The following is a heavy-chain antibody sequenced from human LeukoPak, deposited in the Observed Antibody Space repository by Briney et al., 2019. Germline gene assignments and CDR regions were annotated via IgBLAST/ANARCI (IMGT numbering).Heavy chain of an antibody. CDR3: ARGPPRENRETSTIFGVGNPN. CDR1: GGSISSSSYY. D-gene: IGHD3-3*01. Sequence: PSETLSLTCTVSGGSISSSSYYWSWLRQPPGKGLEWIGYIYYSGSTYYNPSLKSRVTISVDTSKNQFSLKLSSVTAADTAVYYCARGPPRENRETSTIFGVGNPNWGQGTLVTVSS. J-gene: IGHJ4*02. CDR2: IYYSGST. V-gene: IGHV4-30-4*08.